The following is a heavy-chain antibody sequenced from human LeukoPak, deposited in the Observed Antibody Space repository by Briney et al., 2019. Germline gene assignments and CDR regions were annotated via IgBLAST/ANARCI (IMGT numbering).Heavy chain of an antibody. CDR2: IYHSGST. V-gene: IGHV4-30-2*01. CDR3: ARAAKTTMVRGVIRGNWFDP. Sequence: SGTLSLTCAVSGVSISSGGYSWRWVRQPPGKGLEWIGYIYHSGSTYYHPSLKSRFTISVDRAKNLFSLKLSSVTAADTAVYYCARAAKTTMVRGVIRGNWFDPWGQGTLVTVSS. CDR1: GVSISSGGYS. D-gene: IGHD3-10*01. J-gene: IGHJ5*02.